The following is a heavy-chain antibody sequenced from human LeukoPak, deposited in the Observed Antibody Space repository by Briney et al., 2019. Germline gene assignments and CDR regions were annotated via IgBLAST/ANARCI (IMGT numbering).Heavy chain of an antibody. J-gene: IGHJ5*02. V-gene: IGHV3-21*01. D-gene: IGHD4-23*01. CDR1: GFTFSSYA. CDR3: ARGRGGDNSNWFDP. Sequence: GGSLRLSCAASGFTFSSYAMSWVRQAPGKGLEWVSAIIKSGSHIYYADSVKGRFTISRDNANNSLYLQMTGLRAEDTAVYYCARGRGGDNSNWFDPWGPGTLVTVSS. CDR2: IIKSGSHI.